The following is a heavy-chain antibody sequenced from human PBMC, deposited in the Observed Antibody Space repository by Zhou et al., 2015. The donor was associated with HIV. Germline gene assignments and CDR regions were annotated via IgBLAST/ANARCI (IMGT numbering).Heavy chain of an antibody. J-gene: IGHJ2*01. CDR3: ARDRGGATRPGWRYFDL. CDR2: ITPIFAIV. V-gene: IGHV1-69*01. CDR1: GGTFSGSE. D-gene: IGHD6-6*01. Sequence: QVQLVQSGTEVKKPGSSVKISCKTSGGTFSGSEISWVRQVPGQGLEWMGGITPIFAIVNYAQKFRGRVTITADEYTSIAYMELTSLKSEDAAVYYCARDRGGATRPGWRYFDLWGRGTLVIVSS.